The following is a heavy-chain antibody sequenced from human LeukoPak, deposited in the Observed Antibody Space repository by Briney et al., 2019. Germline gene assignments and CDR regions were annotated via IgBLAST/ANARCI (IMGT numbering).Heavy chain of an antibody. J-gene: IGHJ4*02. Sequence: GESLKISCKGSGYTFSSYWIGWVRQMRGKGLEWMGIIYPGDSDTRYSPSLQGQVTISVDTSIGTAYLQWSSLKASDTAIYYCARQNDFRLDYWGQGTLVTVSS. CDR1: GYTFSSYW. CDR3: ARQNDFRLDY. D-gene: IGHD3-3*01. V-gene: IGHV5-51*01. CDR2: IYPGDSDT.